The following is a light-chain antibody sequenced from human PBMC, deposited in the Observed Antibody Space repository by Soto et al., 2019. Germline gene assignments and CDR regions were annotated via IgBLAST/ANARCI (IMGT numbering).Light chain of an antibody. CDR1: SSDVGGYNY. Sequence: QSVLTQPPSVSGSPGQSITISCTGTSSDVGGYNYVSWYQQHPGKAPKLMIYEVSNRPSGVSNRFSGSKSGNTASLTISGLHADDEADYCCSSDTSSSTDVFGRGTKLTVL. V-gene: IGLV2-14*01. J-gene: IGLJ2*01. CDR2: EVS. CDR3: SSDTSSSTDV.